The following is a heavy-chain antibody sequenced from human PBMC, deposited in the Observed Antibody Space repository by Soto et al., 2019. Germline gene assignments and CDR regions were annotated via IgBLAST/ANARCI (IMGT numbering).Heavy chain of an antibody. CDR1: GFTFGDSY. Sequence: QVQLVESGGGLVPPGGSLRLSCAGSGFTFGDSYMSWIRQAPGKGLEWLSYISPGSRYPAYADSVKGRLTISRDNARRSLFLQMTSLTAEDTAMYYCVRGGGGGLFDPWGQGTMVTVSS. D-gene: IGHD2-15*01. J-gene: IGHJ5*02. CDR3: VRGGGGGLFDP. CDR2: ISPGSRYP. V-gene: IGHV3-11*06.